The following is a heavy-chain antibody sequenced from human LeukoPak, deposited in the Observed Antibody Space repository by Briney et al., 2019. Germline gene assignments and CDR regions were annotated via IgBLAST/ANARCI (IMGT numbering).Heavy chain of an antibody. D-gene: IGHD3-22*01. CDR2: INYSGRT. CDR3: ARLLDYDNSGDPDTFDI. V-gene: IGHV4-59*01. J-gene: IGHJ3*02. Sequence: SDTLSLTCTGSGGSIASYYWSWIRQSPGKRLEWIASINYSGRTKLNPSLQSRVTILLDMSNNHFSLQLRSVTAADTAIYYCARLLDYDNSGDPDTFDIWGQGTVVTVFS. CDR1: GGSIASYY.